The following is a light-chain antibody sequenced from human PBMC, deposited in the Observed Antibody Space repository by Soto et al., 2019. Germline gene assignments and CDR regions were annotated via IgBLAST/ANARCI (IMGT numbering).Light chain of an antibody. CDR3: QQYNDKWT. J-gene: IGKJ1*01. Sequence: DIQTTQSPSTLSASVGDRVTITCRASQSISSWLAWYQQKPGKAPNLLIYKASSLQSGVPSRFSGSGSGTEFTLTISSLQPDDCGTYYCQQYNDKWTFGQGTKVEIK. CDR1: QSISSW. V-gene: IGKV1-5*03. CDR2: KAS.